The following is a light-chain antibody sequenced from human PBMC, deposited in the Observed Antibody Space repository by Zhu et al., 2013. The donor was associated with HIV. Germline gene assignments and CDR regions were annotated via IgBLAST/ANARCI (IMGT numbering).Light chain of an antibody. J-gene: IGKJ4*01. CDR1: QGIKTS. Sequence: EIVLTQSPATLSLSPGERATLSCRASQGIKTSLAWYQQKPGQAPRLLIFDASSRATGIPARFSGSGSGTDFTLTINSLEPEDSAIYYCQQRTTRPPLTFGGGTRVEIK. CDR2: DAS. V-gene: IGKV3-11*01. CDR3: QQRTTRPPLT.